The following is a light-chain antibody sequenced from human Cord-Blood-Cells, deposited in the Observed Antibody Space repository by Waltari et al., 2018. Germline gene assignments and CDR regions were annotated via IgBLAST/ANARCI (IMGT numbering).Light chain of an antibody. CDR2: DAS. J-gene: IGKJ4*01. CDR3: QQYDNLPLT. CDR1: QDISNY. Sequence: DIQMTQSPSSLSASVGDRVTITCQASQDISNYLNWYQQKPGKAPKLLIYDASNLETGVPSRFSGSGSWTDFTFTISSLQPEDIATYYCQQYDNLPLTFGGWTKVEIK. V-gene: IGKV1-33*01.